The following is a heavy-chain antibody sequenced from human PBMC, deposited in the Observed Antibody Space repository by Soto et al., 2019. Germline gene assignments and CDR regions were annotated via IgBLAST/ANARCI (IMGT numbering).Heavy chain of an antibody. J-gene: IGHJ6*02. D-gene: IGHD3-22*01. CDR2: IKSKTDGGTT. V-gene: IGHV3-15*07. CDR1: GFTFSNAW. Sequence: PGGSLRLSCAASGFTFSNAWMNWVRQAPGKGLEWVGRIKSKTDGGTTDYAAPVKGRFTISRDDSKNTLYLQMNSLKTEDTAVYYCTTGHYYDSSGFRGYGMDVWGQGNTVTVSS. CDR3: TTGHYYDSSGFRGYGMDV.